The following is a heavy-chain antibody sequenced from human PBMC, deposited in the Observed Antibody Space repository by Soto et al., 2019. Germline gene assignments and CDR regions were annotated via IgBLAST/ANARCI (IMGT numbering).Heavy chain of an antibody. V-gene: IGHV1-69*13. J-gene: IGHJ6*04. CDR1: GGTFSSYA. CDR3: ARAVNGYCSSTSFYTQLYYGMDV. D-gene: IGHD2-2*02. Sequence: VASVKVSCKASGGTFSSYAISWVRQAPGQGLEWMGGIIPIFGTANYAQKFQGRVTITADESTSTAYMELSSLRSEDTAVYYCARAVNGYCSSTSFYTQLYYGMDVWGEGTTVTVYS. CDR2: IIPIFGTA.